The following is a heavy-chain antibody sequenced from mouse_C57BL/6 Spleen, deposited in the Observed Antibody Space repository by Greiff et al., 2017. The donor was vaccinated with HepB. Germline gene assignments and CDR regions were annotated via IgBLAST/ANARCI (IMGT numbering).Heavy chain of an antibody. V-gene: IGHV1-76*01. Sequence: VKVVESGAELVRPGASVKLSCKASGYTFTDYYINWVKQRPGQGLEWIARIYPGSGNTYYNEKFKGKATLTAEKSSSTAYMQLSSLTSEDSAVYFCARSITTVDYWGQGTTLTVSS. CDR3: ARSITTVDY. D-gene: IGHD1-1*01. CDR1: GYTFTDYY. CDR2: IYPGSGNT. J-gene: IGHJ2*01.